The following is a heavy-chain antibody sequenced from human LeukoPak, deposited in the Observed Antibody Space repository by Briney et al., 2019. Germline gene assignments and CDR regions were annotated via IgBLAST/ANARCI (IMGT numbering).Heavy chain of an antibody. CDR3: AGLAYCGGDCPLNWFDP. Sequence: SETLSLTWTVSGGSISSSSYYWGWIRQPPGKGLEWIGSIYYTGSTYYNPSLKSRVTISVDTSKNHFSLKLSSVTAADTAVYYCAGLAYCGGDCPLNWFDPWGQGTLVTVSS. CDR1: GGSISSSSYY. CDR2: IYYTGST. V-gene: IGHV4-39*02. D-gene: IGHD2-21*02. J-gene: IGHJ5*02.